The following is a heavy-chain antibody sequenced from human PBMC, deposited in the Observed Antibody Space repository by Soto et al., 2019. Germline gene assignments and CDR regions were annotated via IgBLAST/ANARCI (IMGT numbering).Heavy chain of an antibody. D-gene: IGHD5-12*01. CDR2: IDWDDDK. J-gene: IGHJ4*02. Sequence: QITLKESGPTLVKPTQTLTLTCTFSGFSLSTSGVVVGWIRQPPGKALEWLALIDWDDDKRYCPSLKSRLTITKDTSKNQVVLTLTNMDPVDTATYYCAHRHIEATKLVFDYWGQGTLVTVSS. CDR3: AHRHIEATKLVFDY. V-gene: IGHV2-5*02. CDR1: GFSLSTSGVV.